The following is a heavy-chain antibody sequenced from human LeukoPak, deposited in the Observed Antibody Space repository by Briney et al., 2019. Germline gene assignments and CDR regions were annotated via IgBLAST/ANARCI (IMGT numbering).Heavy chain of an antibody. J-gene: IGHJ6*03. CDR2: MNPSGST. CDR1: GFTFSSYE. Sequence: PGGSLRLSCAASGFTFSSYEMNWVRQTPGKGLEWIGEMNPSGSTNYNPSLKSRVTISVDTSKNQFSLNLSSVTAADTAVYYCARGRQDVTMMVVVMTGVSYYLDVWGKGTTVTVS. V-gene: IGHV4-34*01. CDR3: ARGRQDVTMMVVVMTGVSYYLDV. D-gene: IGHD3-22*01.